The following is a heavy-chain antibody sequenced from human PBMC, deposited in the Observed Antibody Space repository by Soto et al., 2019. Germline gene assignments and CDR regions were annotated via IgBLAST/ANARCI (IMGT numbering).Heavy chain of an antibody. Sequence: SVKVSCKASGGTFSSYAISWVRQAPGQGLEWMGGIIPIFGTANYAQKFQGRVTITADESTSTAYMELSSLRSEDTAVYYCARGNPGRAVDEIYYFDSCGQGTMF. CDR3: ARGNPGRAVDEIYYFDS. V-gene: IGHV1-69*13. CDR2: IIPIFGTA. CDR1: GGTFSSYA. D-gene: IGHD6-19*01. J-gene: IGHJ4*02.